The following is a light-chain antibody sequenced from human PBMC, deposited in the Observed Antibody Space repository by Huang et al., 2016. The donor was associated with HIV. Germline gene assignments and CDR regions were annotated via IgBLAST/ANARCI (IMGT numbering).Light chain of an antibody. CDR3: QKYNSAPLT. V-gene: IGKV1-27*01. CDR1: QDISHY. CDR2: AAS. J-gene: IGKJ4*01. Sequence: DIQMTQSPSSLSASVGDRVTITCRASQDISHYLAWYQQKPGKVPKLLIYAASALQSGVPSRFSGSGSETDFTLTISSLQPEDVATYYCQKYNSAPLTFGGGTKVEIK.